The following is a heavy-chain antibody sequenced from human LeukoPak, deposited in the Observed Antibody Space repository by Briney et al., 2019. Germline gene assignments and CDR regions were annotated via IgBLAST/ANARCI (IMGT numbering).Heavy chain of an antibody. CDR3: ARVSAYCTSTSCHDY. J-gene: IGHJ4*02. CDR1: GYTFTSYG. V-gene: IGHV1-18*01. Sequence: ASVKVSCKASGYTFTSYGISWVRQAPGQGREWMGWISTYNGNTNYAQKLQGRVTMTADTSTSTAYMELRSLRSDDTAVFYCARVSAYCTSTSCHDYWGRGTLVTVSS. CDR2: ISTYNGNT. D-gene: IGHD2-2*01.